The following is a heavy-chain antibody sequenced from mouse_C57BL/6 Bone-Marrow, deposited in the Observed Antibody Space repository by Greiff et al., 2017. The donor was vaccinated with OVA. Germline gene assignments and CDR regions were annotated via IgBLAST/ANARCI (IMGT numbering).Heavy chain of an antibody. D-gene: IGHD2-3*01. CDR1: GFSLTSYG. Sequence: VQVVESGPGLVQPSQSLSITCTVSGFSLTSYGVHWVRQSPGKGLEWLGVIWSGGSTDYNAAFISRLSISKDNSKSQVFFKMNSLQADDTAIDYCARTPSDDGYPWFAYWGQGTLVTVSA. CDR2: IWSGGST. V-gene: IGHV2-2*01. J-gene: IGHJ3*01. CDR3: ARTPSDDGYPWFAY.